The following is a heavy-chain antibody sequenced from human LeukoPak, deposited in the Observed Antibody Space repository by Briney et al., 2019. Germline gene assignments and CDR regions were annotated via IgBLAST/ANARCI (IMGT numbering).Heavy chain of an antibody. V-gene: IGHV3-21*01. D-gene: IGHD3-3*01. CDR3: ARGRIDTIFGVVIYNWFDP. CDR1: GFTFSSYS. CDR2: TSSSSSYI. Sequence: PGGSLRLSCAASGFTFSSYSMNWVRQAPGKGLEWVSSTSSSSSYIYYADSVKGRFTISRDNAKNSLYLQMNSLRAEDTAVYYCARGRIDTIFGVVIYNWFDPWGQGTLVTVSS. J-gene: IGHJ5*02.